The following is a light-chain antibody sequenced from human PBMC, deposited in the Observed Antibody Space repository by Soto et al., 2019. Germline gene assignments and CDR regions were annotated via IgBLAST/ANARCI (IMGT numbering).Light chain of an antibody. J-gene: IGKJ1*01. CDR1: QSISSW. CDR3: QQYKAFWT. Sequence: DIQMTQSPSTLSASVGSRVTITCRASQSISSWLAWYQQKPGKAPNLLIYKASSLESGVPSRFSGSGSGTDFTLTISSLQPDDFATYYCQQYKAFWTFGQGTKVDIK. CDR2: KAS. V-gene: IGKV1-5*03.